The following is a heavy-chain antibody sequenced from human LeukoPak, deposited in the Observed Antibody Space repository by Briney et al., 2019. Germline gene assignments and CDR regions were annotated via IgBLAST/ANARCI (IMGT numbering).Heavy chain of an antibody. Sequence: EPGGSLRLSCAASGFTFSDYYMTWLRQAPGKGLEWLSYISNSGSTVFYADSVKGRFTVSRDNAKRSLYLQIESLRDDDTAVYHCALGTINKDFYFGMDVWGQGTTVTVSS. CDR3: ALGTINKDFYFGMDV. CDR1: GFTFSDYY. V-gene: IGHV3-11*01. CDR2: ISNSGSTV. J-gene: IGHJ6*02. D-gene: IGHD2-8*01.